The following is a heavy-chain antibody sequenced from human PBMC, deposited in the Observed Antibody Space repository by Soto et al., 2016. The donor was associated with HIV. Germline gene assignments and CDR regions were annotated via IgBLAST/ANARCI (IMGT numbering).Heavy chain of an antibody. J-gene: IGHJ5*02. CDR1: GFSVSTNY. D-gene: IGHD1-26*01. Sequence: EVQLVESGGGLVQPGGSLRLSCAVSGFSVSTNYMSWVRQAPGKGLEWVSIIYSGGTTYYTNSVKGRFTISRDNSKNTLYLQMNSLRVEDTAVYYCARDGSPTEWELVGWFDPWGQGPWSPSPQ. CDR3: ARDGSPTEWELVGWFDP. V-gene: IGHV3-66*01. CDR2: IYSGGTT.